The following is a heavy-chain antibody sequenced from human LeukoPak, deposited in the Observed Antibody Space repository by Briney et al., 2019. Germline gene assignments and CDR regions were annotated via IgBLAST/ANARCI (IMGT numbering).Heavy chain of an antibody. CDR1: GFTFSSYS. V-gene: IGHV3-21*01. CDR2: ISSSSSYI. D-gene: IGHD3-10*01. CDR3: ARPMVRGVNWFDP. Sequence: PGGSPRLSCAASGFTFSSYSMNWVRQAPGKGLEWVSSISSSSSYIYYADSVKGRFTISRDNAKNSLYLQMNSLRAEDTAVYYCARPMVRGVNWFDPWGQGTLVTVSS. J-gene: IGHJ5*02.